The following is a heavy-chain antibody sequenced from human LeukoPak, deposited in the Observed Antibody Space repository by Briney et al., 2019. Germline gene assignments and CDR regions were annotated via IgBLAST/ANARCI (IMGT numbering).Heavy chain of an antibody. D-gene: IGHD1-14*01. Sequence: GSLRLSCAASGFTVSSNYMSWVRQAPGKGLEWIGEINHSGSTNYNPSLKSRVTMSVDTSKNQLSLNLSSVTAADTAVYYCAREPGHFDYWGQGTLVTVSS. CDR2: INHSGST. V-gene: IGHV4-34*01. J-gene: IGHJ4*02. CDR3: AREPGHFDY. CDR1: GFTVSSNY.